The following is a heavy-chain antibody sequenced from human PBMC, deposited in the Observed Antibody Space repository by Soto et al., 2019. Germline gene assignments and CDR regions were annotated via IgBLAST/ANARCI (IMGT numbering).Heavy chain of an antibody. V-gene: IGHV3-23*01. D-gene: IGHD2-2*02. CDR3: VAGYCSSTSCYNRYALDI. CDR2: ISGSGGST. J-gene: IGHJ3*02. CDR1: GFTFSSYA. Sequence: GGSLRLSCASSGFTFSSYAMSWVRQAPGKGLEWVSAISGSGGSTYYADSVKGRFTISRDNSKNTLYLQMNSLRAEDRAVYYCVAGYCSSTSCYNRYALDIWGQGTMVTGSS.